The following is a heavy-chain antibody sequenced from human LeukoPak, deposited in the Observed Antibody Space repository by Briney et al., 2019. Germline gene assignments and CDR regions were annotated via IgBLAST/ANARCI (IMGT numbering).Heavy chain of an antibody. V-gene: IGHV4-34*01. D-gene: IGHD6-19*01. J-gene: IGHJ4*02. CDR1: GGSFSGYY. Sequence: SETLSLTCAVYGGSFSGYYWSWIRQPPGKGLEWIGEINHSGSTNYNPSLKSRVTISVDTSKNQFSLKLSSVTAADTAAYYCARHSSNGWYKGIYYFDYWGQGTLVTVSS. CDR2: INHSGST. CDR3: ARHSSNGWYKGIYYFDY.